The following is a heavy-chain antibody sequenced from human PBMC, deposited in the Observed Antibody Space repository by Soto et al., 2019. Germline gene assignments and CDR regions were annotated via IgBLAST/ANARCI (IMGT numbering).Heavy chain of an antibody. CDR2: IVPRFGSP. V-gene: IGHV1-69*01. Sequence: QVQLVQSGAEMRKPGSSLRVSCKASGGTFRDFAFSWVRQAPGQGLEWMGGIVPRFGSPNYAQKFGGRVTLSADSATSRVYMEESSLRFDDTAVYFCARDRIQLRLGKYSFNGMDVWGQGTTITVSS. CDR1: GGTFRDFA. J-gene: IGHJ6*02. CDR3: ARDRIQLRLGKYSFNGMDV. D-gene: IGHD3-16*01.